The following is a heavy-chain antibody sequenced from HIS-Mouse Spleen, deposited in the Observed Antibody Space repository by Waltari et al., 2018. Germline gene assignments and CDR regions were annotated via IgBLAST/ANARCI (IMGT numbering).Heavy chain of an antibody. CDR3: AREIPYSSSWYDWYFDL. J-gene: IGHJ2*01. CDR2: IYYSGST. CDR1: GGSISSSSYY. V-gene: IGHV4-39*07. Sequence: QLQLQESGPGLVKPSETLFLTCTVPGGSISSSSYYWGRIRQPPGKGLEWIGSIYYSGSTYYNPSLKSRVTISVDTSKNQFSLKLSSVTAADTAVYYCAREIPYSSSWYDWYFDLWGRGTLVTVSS. D-gene: IGHD6-13*01.